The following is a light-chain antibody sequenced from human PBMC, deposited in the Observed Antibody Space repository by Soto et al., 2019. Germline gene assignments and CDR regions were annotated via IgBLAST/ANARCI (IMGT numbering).Light chain of an antibody. J-gene: IGLJ2*01. CDR2: GXX. CDR1: SIDVGGYNY. V-gene: IGLV2-14*01. Sequence: QSALTQPASVSGSPGQSITISCTGTSIDVGGYNYVSWYQQHPGKAPKLMLYGXXXRXXXXXXRXXGSKSGNTASLTISGXQPEDEXXYYCTSYIHRRTLVVFGGGTKLTVL. CDR3: TSYIHRRTLVV.